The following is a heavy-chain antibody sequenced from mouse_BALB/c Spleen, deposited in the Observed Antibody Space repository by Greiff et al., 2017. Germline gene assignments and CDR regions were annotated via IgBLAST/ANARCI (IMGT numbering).Heavy chain of an antibody. J-gene: IGHJ3*01. CDR2: IYPGDGDT. Sequence: QVQLQQSGAELVRPGSSVKISCKASGYAFSSYWMNWVKQRPGQGLEWIGQIYPGDGDTNYNGKFKGKATLTADKSSSTAYMQLSSLTSEDSAVYFCARGDYDGVSFAYWGQGTLVTVSA. CDR3: ARGDYDGVSFAY. D-gene: IGHD2-4*01. CDR1: GYAFSSYW. V-gene: IGHV1-80*01.